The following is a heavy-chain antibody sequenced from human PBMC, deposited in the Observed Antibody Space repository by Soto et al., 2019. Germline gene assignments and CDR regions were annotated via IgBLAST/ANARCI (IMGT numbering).Heavy chain of an antibody. Sequence: SVKVSCKASGGTFSSYAISWVRQAPGQGLEWMGGIIPIFGTANYAQKFQGRVTITADESTSTAYMELSGLRSEDTAVYYCARDPAARPEGAFDIWGQGTMVTVSS. D-gene: IGHD6-6*01. CDR2: IIPIFGTA. J-gene: IGHJ3*02. CDR1: GGTFSSYA. V-gene: IGHV1-69*13. CDR3: ARDPAARPEGAFDI.